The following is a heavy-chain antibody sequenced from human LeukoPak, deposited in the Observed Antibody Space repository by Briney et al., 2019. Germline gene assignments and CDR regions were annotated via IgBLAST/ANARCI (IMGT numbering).Heavy chain of an antibody. CDR1: GFTFSNSW. V-gene: IGHV3-7*01. Sequence: GGSLRLSCAGSGFTFSNSWMGWVRQAPGKGLEWVANVQHIGGETYYVDSVKGRFTISGDNAKNSVYLQMNGLGADDTAVYYCATYSILNAREFRYWGQGTLVTVTS. CDR2: VQHIGGET. D-gene: IGHD4-11*01. CDR3: ATYSILNAREFRY. J-gene: IGHJ1*01.